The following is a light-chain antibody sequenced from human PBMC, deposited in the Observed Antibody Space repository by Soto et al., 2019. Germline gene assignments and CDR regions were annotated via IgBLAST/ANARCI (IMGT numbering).Light chain of an antibody. Sequence: QSALTQPASVSGSPGQSITISCTGTSSDVGGYNYVSWYQQHPGIAPKLMIYEVSNRPSGVSNRFSGSKSGNTASLTISGLQAEDEADYYCASYTSSSTSVIFGRGTKVTVL. J-gene: IGLJ2*01. CDR1: SSDVGGYNY. CDR3: ASYTSSSTSVI. CDR2: EVS. V-gene: IGLV2-14*01.